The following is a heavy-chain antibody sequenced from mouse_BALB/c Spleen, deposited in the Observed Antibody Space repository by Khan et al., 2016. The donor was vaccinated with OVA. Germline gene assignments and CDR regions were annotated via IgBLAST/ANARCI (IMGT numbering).Heavy chain of an antibody. J-gene: IGHJ3*01. V-gene: IGHV1S137*01. CDR3: VRGRGNSRFAY. Sequence: QVQLQQSGAELVRPGVSVKISCKGSGYTFTDYAMHWVKQSHAKSLEWIGVISTYYGDASYNQKFKGKATMTVDKSSSTAYMELARLTSEDSAIXYCVRGRGNSRFAYWGQGTLVTVSA. D-gene: IGHD2-1*01. CDR1: GYTFTDYA. CDR2: ISTYYGDA.